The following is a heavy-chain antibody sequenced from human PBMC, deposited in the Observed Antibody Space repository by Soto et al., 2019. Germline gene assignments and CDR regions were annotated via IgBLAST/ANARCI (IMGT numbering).Heavy chain of an antibody. J-gene: IGHJ4*02. CDR2: ISSSGFTE. CDR1: GFTFSSYD. Sequence: AGGSLRLSCAASGFTFSSYDMHWVRQAPGKGLEWISYISSSGFTEYYADSVKGRFTISRDNAKNSLYLHLNSLRAEDTAVYYCARVILYGSGYYHPYFDYWGQGALVTVSS. V-gene: IGHV3-48*03. CDR3: ARVILYGSGYYHPYFDY. D-gene: IGHD3-22*01.